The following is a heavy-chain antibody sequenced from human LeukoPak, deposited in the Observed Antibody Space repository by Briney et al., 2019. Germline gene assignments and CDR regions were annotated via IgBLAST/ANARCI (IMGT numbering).Heavy chain of an antibody. CDR1: GFTFGDDA. Sequence: GGSLRLSCAASGFTFGDDAVTWVRQAPGKGLEWVGFAKSKIYGATTLYATSVEGRFTISRDDSGSIGYLQMNSLRSEDTAVYYCAIDRVRLEPRPHYCGMDVWGQGTTVTVS. CDR2: AKSKIYGATT. CDR3: AIDRVRLEPRPHYCGMDV. V-gene: IGHV3-49*04. J-gene: IGHJ6*02. D-gene: IGHD1-1*01.